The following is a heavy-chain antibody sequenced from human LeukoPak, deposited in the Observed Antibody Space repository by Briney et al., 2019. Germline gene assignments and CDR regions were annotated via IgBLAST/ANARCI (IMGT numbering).Heavy chain of an antibody. CDR2: ISKDGGTQ. CDR1: GFAFSSYA. D-gene: IGHD5-12*01. Sequence: PGGSLRLSCSASGFAFSSYAMYWVRQAPGKGLEYVSAISKDGGTQYPADSVKGRITISRDNSKNTLYLQMSSLRPEDTAVYYCARSKWLRLLLLLDYWGQGTLVTVSS. CDR3: ARSKWLRLLLLLDY. V-gene: IGHV3-64D*09. J-gene: IGHJ4*02.